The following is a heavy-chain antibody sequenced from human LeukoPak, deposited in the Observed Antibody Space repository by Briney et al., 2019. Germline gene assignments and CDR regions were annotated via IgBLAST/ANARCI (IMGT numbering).Heavy chain of an antibody. CDR3: ARRSNYDVLTGNSWFDS. CDR2: IYYSGST. Sequence: SETLSLTCTVSGGSISSYYWTWIRQPPGKALEWIGYIYYSGSTNYNPSLKSRATISVDRSKTQFFLKLRSVAAADTAVYYCARRSNYDVLTGNSWFDSWGQGTLVTVSS. V-gene: IGHV4-59*08. D-gene: IGHD3-9*01. J-gene: IGHJ5*01. CDR1: GGSISSYY.